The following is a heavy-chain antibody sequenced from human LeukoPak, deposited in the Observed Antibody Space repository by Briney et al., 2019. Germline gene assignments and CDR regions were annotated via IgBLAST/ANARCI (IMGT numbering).Heavy chain of an antibody. CDR3: AKDMNDYVWGSYRAVDY. J-gene: IGHJ4*02. Sequence: GASVKVSCKASGYTFTSYDINWVRQATGQGLEWMGWMNPNSGNTGYAQKFQGRVTITRNTSISTAYMELSSLRSEDTAVYYCAKDMNDYVWGSYRAVDYWGQGTLVTVSS. CDR2: MNPNSGNT. V-gene: IGHV1-8*03. D-gene: IGHD3-16*02. CDR1: GYTFTSYD.